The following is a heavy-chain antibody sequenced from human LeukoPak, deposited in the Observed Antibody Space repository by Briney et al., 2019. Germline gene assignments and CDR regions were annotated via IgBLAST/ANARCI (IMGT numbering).Heavy chain of an antibody. CDR1: GYTFTSYG. V-gene: IGHV1-69*13. Sequence: GASVKVSCKASGYTFTSYGISWVRQAPGQGLEWMGGIIPIFGTANYAQKFQGRVTITADEPTSTAYMELSSLRSEDTAVYYCASVVYYDILTGYHYYYMDVWGKGTTVTISS. CDR2: IIPIFGTA. CDR3: ASVVYYDILTGYHYYYMDV. D-gene: IGHD3-9*01. J-gene: IGHJ6*03.